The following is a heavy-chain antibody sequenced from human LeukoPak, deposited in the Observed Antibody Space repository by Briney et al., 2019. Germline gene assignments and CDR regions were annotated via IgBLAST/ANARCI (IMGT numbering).Heavy chain of an antibody. V-gene: IGHV3-21*06. J-gene: IGHJ3*02. CDR1: GFTFSIDS. D-gene: IGHD4-17*01. Sequence: GGSLRLSCAASGFTFSIDSMNWVRHAPGKGLEWVSSISRSYIYIYYAHSVKGRFTISRDNAKNSLYLQTNSLRAEDPAVYYCAKDRIIYGDYGDAFDIWGQGTMVTVSS. CDR2: ISRSYIYI. CDR3: AKDRIIYGDYGDAFDI.